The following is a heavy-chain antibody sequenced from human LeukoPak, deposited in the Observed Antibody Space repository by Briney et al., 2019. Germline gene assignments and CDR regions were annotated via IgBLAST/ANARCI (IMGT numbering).Heavy chain of an antibody. V-gene: IGHV3-7*01. CDR3: ARDAYDILDY. D-gene: IGHD3-16*01. CDR2: IKQDGSEK. CDR1: GFTFTSYW. J-gene: IGHJ4*02. Sequence: GGSLRLSCAASGFTFTSYWMSWVRQAPGKGLEWVANIKQDGSEKYYVASVKGRFTISRDNAKNSLFLQMNSLRAEDTAVYYCARDAYDILDYWGQGTLVTVSS.